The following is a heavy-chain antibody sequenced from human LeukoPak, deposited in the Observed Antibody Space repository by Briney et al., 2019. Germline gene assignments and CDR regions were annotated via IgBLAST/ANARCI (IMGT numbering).Heavy chain of an antibody. CDR3: ARSASMRVIRFVRAFDI. CDR2: IYNSGTT. D-gene: IGHD3-22*01. J-gene: IGHJ3*02. CDR1: GGSISSGDYS. V-gene: IGHV4-30-4*07. Sequence: SETLSLTCTVSGGSISSGDYSWSWIRQPPGKGLEWIGYIYNSGTTNYNPSLKSRVTISVDTSKNQFSLKLSSVTAADTAVYYCARSASMRVIRFVRAFDIWGQGTMVTVFS.